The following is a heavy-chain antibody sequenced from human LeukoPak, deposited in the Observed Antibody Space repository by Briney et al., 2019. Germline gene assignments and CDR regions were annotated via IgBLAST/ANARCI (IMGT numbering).Heavy chain of an antibody. V-gene: IGHV3-53*01. Sequence: GGSLRLSCAASGFTVSSNYMSWVRQAPGKGLDWVSVIYSGGDTYYADSVKGRFTISRDNSKNTLYLQMNSLRAEDTAVYYCARNNGGREVVGDWFDPWGQGTLVTVSS. CDR1: GFTVSSNY. CDR3: ARNNGGREVVGDWFDP. D-gene: IGHD1-26*01. J-gene: IGHJ5*02. CDR2: IYSGGDT.